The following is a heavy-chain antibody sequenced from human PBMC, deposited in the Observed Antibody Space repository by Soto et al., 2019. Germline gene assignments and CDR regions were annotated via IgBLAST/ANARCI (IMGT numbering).Heavy chain of an antibody. D-gene: IGHD4-4*01. Sequence: LSLTCSVSGGSVNNKTYYWSWIRQPPGKGLEWIGYIYYSGSTNYNPSLKSRVTISVDTSKNQFSLKLSSVTAADTAVYYCARDRGMTTVTGLDYWGQGTLVTVS. V-gene: IGHV4-61*01. CDR1: GGSVNNKTYY. CDR3: ARDRGMTTVTGLDY. J-gene: IGHJ4*02. CDR2: IYYSGST.